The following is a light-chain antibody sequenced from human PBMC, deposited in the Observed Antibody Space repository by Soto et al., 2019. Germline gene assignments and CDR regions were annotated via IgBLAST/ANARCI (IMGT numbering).Light chain of an antibody. CDR3: QQYGSSPSNT. CDR2: GAS. V-gene: IGKV3-15*01. CDR1: QSVSSN. J-gene: IGKJ5*01. Sequence: ETVMTQSRATLSVSPGERVTLSCRASQSVSSNLVWYQQKPGQAPRLLIYGASTRATGIPARFSGSGSGTEFTLTISRLEPEDFAVYYCQQYGSSPSNTFGQGTRLEIK.